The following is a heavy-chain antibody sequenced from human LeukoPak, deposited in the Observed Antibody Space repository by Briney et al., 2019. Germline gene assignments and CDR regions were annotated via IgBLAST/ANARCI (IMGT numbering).Heavy chain of an antibody. J-gene: IGHJ3*02. CDR2: INHSGST. V-gene: IGHV4-34*01. Sequence: SETLSLTCAVYGGSFSGYYWSWIRQPPGKGLEWIGEINHSGSTNYNPSLKSRVTISVDTSKNQFSLKLSSVTAADTAVYYCARAVLRGCSSTSCAQGAYDIWGQGTMVTVSS. CDR1: GGSFSGYY. D-gene: IGHD2-2*01. CDR3: ARAVLRGCSSTSCAQGAYDI.